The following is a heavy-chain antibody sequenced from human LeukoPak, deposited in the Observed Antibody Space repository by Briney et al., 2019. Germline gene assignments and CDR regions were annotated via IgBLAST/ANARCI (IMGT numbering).Heavy chain of an antibody. CDR2: ISSGSDNR. V-gene: IGHV3-21*01. J-gene: IGHJ4*02. Sequence: PGRSLRLSCAASGFGFSSYSMNWVRQAPGKGLEWVSSISSGSDNRHYADSVKGRFTISRDNAKNSLYLQMNSLRGEDTAVYYCARDLGEFLGGGNFFDSWGQGTLVTVSS. CDR1: GFGFSSYS. D-gene: IGHD3-10*01. CDR3: ARDLGEFLGGGNFFDS.